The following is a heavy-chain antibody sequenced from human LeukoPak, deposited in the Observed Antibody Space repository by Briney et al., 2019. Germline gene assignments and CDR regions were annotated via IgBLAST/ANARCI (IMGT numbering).Heavy chain of an antibody. CDR3: ARDTAVTTGYWFDP. Sequence: PSETLSLTCTVSGGSISSGDYYWSWLRQPPGKGLEWIGYIYYSGSTYYNPSLKSRVTISVDTSKNQFSLKLSSVTAADTAVYYCARDTAVTTGYWFDPWGQGTLVTVSS. D-gene: IGHD4-17*01. J-gene: IGHJ5*02. CDR1: GGSISSGDYY. V-gene: IGHV4-30-4*01. CDR2: IYYSGST.